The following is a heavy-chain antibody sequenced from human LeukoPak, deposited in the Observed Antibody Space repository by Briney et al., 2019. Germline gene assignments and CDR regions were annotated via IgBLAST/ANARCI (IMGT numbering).Heavy chain of an antibody. CDR1: GFTFSSYG. CDR2: ISGSGGTT. V-gene: IGHV3-23*01. J-gene: IGHJ4*02. D-gene: IGHD4-23*01. CDR3: ARGSGGKSFFGY. Sequence: GGTLRLSCAASGFTFSSYGMSWVRQAPGKGLEWVSGISGSGGTTYYADSVKGRFTISRDNSKNTLYLQMNSLRAEDTAVYYCARGSGGKSFFGYWGQGTLVTVSS.